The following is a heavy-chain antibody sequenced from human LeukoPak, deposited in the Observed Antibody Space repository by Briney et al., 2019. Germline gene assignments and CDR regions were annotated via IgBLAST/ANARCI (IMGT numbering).Heavy chain of an antibody. CDR2: IYYSGST. CDR1: GGSISSYY. V-gene: IGHV4-59*01. J-gene: IGHJ3*02. CDR3: ARYSSGWYLAFDI. D-gene: IGHD6-19*01. Sequence: SETLSLTCTVSGGSISSYYWSWIRQPPGKGLEWIGYIYYSGSTNYNPSLKSRVTISVVTSKNQFSLKLSSVTAADTAVYYCARYSSGWYLAFDIWGQGTMVTVSS.